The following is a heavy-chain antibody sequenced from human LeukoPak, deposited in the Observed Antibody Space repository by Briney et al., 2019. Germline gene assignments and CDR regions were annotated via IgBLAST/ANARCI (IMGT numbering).Heavy chain of an antibody. D-gene: IGHD3-22*01. Sequence: KPSETLSLTCTVSGGSISSSSYYWGWIRQPPGKGLEWIGSIYYSGSTYYNPSLKSRVTISVDTSKNQFSLKLSSVTAADTAVYYCARALLYYYDSSGDGGDYWGQGTLVTVSS. CDR3: ARALLYYYDSSGDGGDY. J-gene: IGHJ4*02. CDR1: GGSISSSSYY. CDR2: IYYSGST. V-gene: IGHV4-39*01.